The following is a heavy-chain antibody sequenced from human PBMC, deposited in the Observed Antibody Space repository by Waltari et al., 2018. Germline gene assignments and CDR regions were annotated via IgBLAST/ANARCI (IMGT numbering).Heavy chain of an antibody. J-gene: IGHJ4*02. D-gene: IGHD6-19*01. CDR3: ATGSLAGDEDFDY. CDR2: ISPIFGTA. Sequence: QVQLVQSGAEVKKPGSSVKVSCKASGGTFSSYAISWVRPAPGQGLEWMGGISPIFGTANDAQKCQGRVTITADKSTSTAYMELSSLRSEDTAVYYCATGSLAGDEDFDYWGQGTLVTVSS. CDR1: GGTFSSYA. V-gene: IGHV1-69*14.